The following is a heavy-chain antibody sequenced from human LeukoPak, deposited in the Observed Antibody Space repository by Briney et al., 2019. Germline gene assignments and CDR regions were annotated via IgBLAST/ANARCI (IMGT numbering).Heavy chain of an antibody. CDR2: INHSGST. CDR3: ARIGYCTNGVCFDH. Sequence: PSETLSLTCAVYGGSFSGYYWSWIRQPPGKGLEWIGEINHSGSTNYNPSLKSRVTISVDTSKNQFSLKLSSVTAADTAVYYCARIGYCTNGVCFDHWGQGTLVTVSS. D-gene: IGHD2-8*01. J-gene: IGHJ4*02. CDR1: GGSFSGYY. V-gene: IGHV4-34*01.